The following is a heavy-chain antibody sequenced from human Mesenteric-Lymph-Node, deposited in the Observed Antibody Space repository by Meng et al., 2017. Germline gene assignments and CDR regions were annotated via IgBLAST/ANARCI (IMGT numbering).Heavy chain of an antibody. V-gene: IGHV4-59*04. J-gene: IGHJ3*02. CDR2: VYHSGGA. CDR3: AISMVRGVITSAFDI. CDR1: GGSISSYY. D-gene: IGHD3-10*01. Sequence: SETLSLTCTVSGGSISSYYWSWIQQPAGKGLEWIGSVYHSGGASYNPSLKSRVTIPVDTSRNQYSLKLSSVTDADTAVYYCAISMVRGVITSAFDIWGQGTMVTVSS.